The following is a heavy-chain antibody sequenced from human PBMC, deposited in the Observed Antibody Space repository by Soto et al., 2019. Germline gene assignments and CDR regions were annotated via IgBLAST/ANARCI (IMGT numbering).Heavy chain of an antibody. J-gene: IGHJ5*02. Sequence: SETLSLTCTVSAGSISSSSYYWGWIRQPPGKGLEWIGSIYYSGSTYYNPSLKSRVTISVDTSKNQFSLKLSSVTAADTAVYYCARQSAQYDFWSGYYRAEWFDPWGQGTLVTVSS. V-gene: IGHV4-39*01. D-gene: IGHD3-3*01. CDR3: ARQSAQYDFWSGYYRAEWFDP. CDR2: IYYSGST. CDR1: AGSISSSSYY.